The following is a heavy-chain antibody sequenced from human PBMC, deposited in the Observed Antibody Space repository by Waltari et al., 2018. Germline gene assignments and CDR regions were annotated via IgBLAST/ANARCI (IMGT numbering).Heavy chain of an antibody. Sequence: QVQLVESGGGVVQPGRSLRLSCAASGFTFSSYGMHWVRQAPGKGLEWVAVIWYDGSNKYYADSVKGRFTISRDNSKNTLYLQMNSLRAEDTAMYYCAKDMVVRGVITCPLDYWGQGTLVTVSS. CDR1: GFTFSSYG. J-gene: IGHJ4*02. CDR2: IWYDGSNK. V-gene: IGHV3-30*18. CDR3: AKDMVVRGVITCPLDY. D-gene: IGHD3-10*01.